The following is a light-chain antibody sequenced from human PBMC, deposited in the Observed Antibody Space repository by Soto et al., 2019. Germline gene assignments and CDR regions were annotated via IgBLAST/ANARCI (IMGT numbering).Light chain of an antibody. CDR1: SSDVGAYHY. V-gene: IGLV2-14*01. Sequence: QSALTQPASVSGSPGQSITISCTGTSSDVGAYHYVSWYQQKPGNAPKLMIYDVSYRPSGVSNRFSGSKSGNTASLTISGLQAEDEADYYCSSYTSSRSLIFGGGTKVTVL. CDR2: DVS. CDR3: SSYTSSRSLI. J-gene: IGLJ2*01.